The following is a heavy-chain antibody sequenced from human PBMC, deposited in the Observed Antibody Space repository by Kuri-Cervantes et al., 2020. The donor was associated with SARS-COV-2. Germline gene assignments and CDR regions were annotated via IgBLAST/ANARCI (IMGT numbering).Heavy chain of an antibody. CDR2: IYYSGST. Sequence: SETLSLTCAVSGGSISSGGYSWSWIRQPPGKGLEWIGYIYYSGSTYYNPSLKSRVTISVDTSKNQFSLKLSSVTAADTAVYYCAREVFYYYYYMDVWGKGTTVTVSS. CDR1: GGSISSGGYS. J-gene: IGHJ6*03. CDR3: AREVFYYYYYMDV. D-gene: IGHD3-10*01. V-gene: IGHV4-30-4*07.